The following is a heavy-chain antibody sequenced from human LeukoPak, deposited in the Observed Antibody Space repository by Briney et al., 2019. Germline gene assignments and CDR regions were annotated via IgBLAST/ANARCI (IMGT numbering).Heavy chain of an antibody. CDR1: GGSISSSSYC. D-gene: IGHD5-18*01. CDR2: IYYSGST. CDR3: AGDRGVDTVMGPNAFDI. J-gene: IGHJ3*02. V-gene: IGHV4-39*07. Sequence: SETLSLTCTVSGGSISSSSYCWGWIRQPPGKGLEWIGSIYYSGSTYYNTSLKSRVTISLDTSKNQFSLRLNSVTAADTAVYYCAGDRGVDTVMGPNAFDIWGQGTMVTVSS.